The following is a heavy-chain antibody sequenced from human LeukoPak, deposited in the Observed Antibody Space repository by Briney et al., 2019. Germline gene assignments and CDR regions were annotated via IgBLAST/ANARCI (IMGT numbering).Heavy chain of an antibody. CDR3: ARDPSNRYSSGSYSYFDY. CDR2: INWNGGST. CDR1: GFTFDDYG. D-gene: IGHD3-22*01. V-gene: IGHV3-20*04. J-gene: IGHJ4*02. Sequence: RPGGSLRLSCAASGFTFDDYGMSWVRHAPGKGLEWVSGINWNGGSTGYADSVKGRFTISRDNAKNSLYLQMNSLRVEDTALYYCARDPSNRYSSGSYSYFDYWGQGTLVTVSS.